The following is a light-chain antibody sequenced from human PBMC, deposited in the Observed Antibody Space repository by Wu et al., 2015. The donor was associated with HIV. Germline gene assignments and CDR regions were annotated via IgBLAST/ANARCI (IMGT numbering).Light chain of an antibody. V-gene: IGKV3-20*01. CDR3: QQYGRSPLA. CDR1: QSVSSSY. Sequence: EIVLTQSPGTLSLSPGERATLSCRASQSVSSSYLAWYQQKPGQAPRLLIYGASSRATGIPDRFSGSGSGTDFTLTISRLEPEDFAVYYCQQYGRSPLAFGPGTKVDNK. J-gene: IGKJ3*01. CDR2: GAS.